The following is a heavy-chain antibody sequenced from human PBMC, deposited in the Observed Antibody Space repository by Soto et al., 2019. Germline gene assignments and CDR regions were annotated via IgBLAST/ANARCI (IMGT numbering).Heavy chain of an antibody. CDR2: ISGSGSST. V-gene: IGHV3-23*01. D-gene: IGHD1-26*01. CDR3: AKASSGSPDYIDY. Sequence: GGSLRLSCAASGFTFSSYAMIWVRQAPGKGLEWVSAISGSGSSTYYADSVKGRFTISRDNSKNTLYLQMNSLRAEDTAVYYWAKASSGSPDYIDYWGQGTLVTVSS. J-gene: IGHJ4*02. CDR1: GFTFSSYA.